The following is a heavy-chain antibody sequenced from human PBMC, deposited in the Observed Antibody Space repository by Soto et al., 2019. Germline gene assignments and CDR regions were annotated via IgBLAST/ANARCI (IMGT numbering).Heavy chain of an antibody. J-gene: IGHJ4*02. CDR1: AFTFRSYG. CDR3: VKDQVVDGQYSGSSELFF. V-gene: IGHV3-30*18. D-gene: IGHD3-10*01. Sequence: GGSLRLSCETSAFTFRSYGMHWVRQAPGKGLQWVASISYDGTNKKYVDSVKGRFTVSRDNSKSTLYLQMNSLRRDDTAMYYCVKDQVVDGQYSGSSELFFWGGGTLVTVSS. CDR2: ISYDGTNK.